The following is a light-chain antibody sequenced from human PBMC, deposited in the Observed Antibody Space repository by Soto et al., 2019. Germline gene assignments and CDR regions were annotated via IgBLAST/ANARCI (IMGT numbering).Light chain of an antibody. Sequence: DIQMTQSPSTLSASVGDRTTITCRASQNIITWLAWYQQKPGKAPKLLIYQASTLKSGVPSRFSGSGSGTDFTLTISSLQPDDFATYYCQDYSSTSGLTFGGGAKVEIK. CDR2: QAS. CDR3: QDYSSTSGLT. V-gene: IGKV1-5*03. CDR1: QNIITW. J-gene: IGKJ4*01.